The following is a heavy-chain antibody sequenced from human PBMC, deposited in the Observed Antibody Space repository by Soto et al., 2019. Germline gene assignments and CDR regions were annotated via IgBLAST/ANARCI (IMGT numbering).Heavy chain of an antibody. CDR1: GYTFISYG. CDR2: INAYNGNT. J-gene: IGHJ4*02. Sequence: ASVKVSCKASGYTFISYGFSWVRQAPRQGLEWMGWINAYNGNTNYAQKFQGRVTMTTDTSTSTAYMELRTLRSDDTAVYYCARAITMVRGVPRFLDYWGQGXLVTVYS. D-gene: IGHD3-10*01. V-gene: IGHV1-18*01. CDR3: ARAITMVRGVPRFLDY.